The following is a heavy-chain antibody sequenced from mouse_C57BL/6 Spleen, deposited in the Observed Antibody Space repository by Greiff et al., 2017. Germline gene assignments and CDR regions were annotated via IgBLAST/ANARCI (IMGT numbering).Heavy chain of an antibody. D-gene: IGHD1-1*01. V-gene: IGHV3-8*01. CDR3: ARYGTTVVATDWYFDV. CDR2: ISYSGST. Sequence: EVQLQQSGPGLAKPSQTLSLTCSVTGYSITSDYWNWIRKFPGNKLEYMGYISYSGSTYYNPSLKSRISITRDTSKNQYYLQLNSVTTEDTATYYCARYGTTVVATDWYFDVWGTGTTVTVSS. CDR1: GYSITSDY. J-gene: IGHJ1*03.